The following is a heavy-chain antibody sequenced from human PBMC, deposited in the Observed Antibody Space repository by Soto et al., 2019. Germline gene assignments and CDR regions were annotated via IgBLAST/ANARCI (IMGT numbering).Heavy chain of an antibody. CDR1: GGSFSAYY. V-gene: IGHV4-34*01. CDR2: INHSVVT. Sequence: PSETLSLTCAVYGGSFSAYYWSWIRHPPWKGLEWIGEINHSVVTSYNPSLKSRVTISVDTSKSQFSQKLTSVTAADRAVYYCAGVSVDTVHISGFYEYWGQRKPVAFSS. CDR3: AGVSVDTVHISGFYEY. J-gene: IGHJ4*02. D-gene: IGHD3-22*01.